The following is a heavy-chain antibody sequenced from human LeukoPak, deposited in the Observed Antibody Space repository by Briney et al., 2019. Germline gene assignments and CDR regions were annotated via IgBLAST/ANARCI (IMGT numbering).Heavy chain of an antibody. CDR2: ISSSSAYI. D-gene: IGHD5-12*01. CDR1: GFTFSDYS. J-gene: IGHJ4*02. Sequence: GGSLRLSCAASGFTFSDYSIHWVRQAPGKGLEWVSSISSSSAYIYYADSVKGRFTISRDNAKSSLYLQMDSLRAEDTAVYYCAREIASGYAPAAEYWGQGTLVTVSS. V-gene: IGHV3-21*01. CDR3: AREIASGYAPAAEY.